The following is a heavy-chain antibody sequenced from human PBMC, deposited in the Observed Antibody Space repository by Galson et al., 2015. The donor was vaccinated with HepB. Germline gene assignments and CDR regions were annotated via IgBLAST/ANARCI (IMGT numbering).Heavy chain of an antibody. CDR1: GFTFSRYW. CDR3: TRTRYSSPRWDWYFDL. Sequence: SLRLSCAASGFTFSRYWMYWVRQVPGEGLVWVSRISNDGSSISYADSVKGRFTISRDNAKNTLYLQMNSLRAEDTAVYYCTRTRYSSPRWDWYFDLWGRGTLVTVSS. D-gene: IGHD6-13*01. J-gene: IGHJ2*01. CDR2: ISNDGSSI. V-gene: IGHV3-74*01.